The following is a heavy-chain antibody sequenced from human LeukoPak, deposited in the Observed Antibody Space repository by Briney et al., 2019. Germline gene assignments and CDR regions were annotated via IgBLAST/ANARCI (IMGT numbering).Heavy chain of an antibody. J-gene: IGHJ4*02. D-gene: IGHD1-26*01. CDR2: INWNGGST. V-gene: IGHV3-20*04. CDR3: ARGLPQGELPRVYYFDY. Sequence: GGSLRLSCAASGFTFDDYGMSWVRQAPGKGLEWVSGINWNGGSTGYADSVKGRFTISRDNAKNSLCLQMNSLRAEDTALYYCARGLPQGELPRVYYFDYWGQGTLVTVSS. CDR1: GFTFDDYG.